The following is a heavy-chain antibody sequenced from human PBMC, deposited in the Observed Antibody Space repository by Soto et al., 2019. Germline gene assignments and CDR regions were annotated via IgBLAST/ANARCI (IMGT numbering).Heavy chain of an antibody. CDR1: GYSFTSYW. CDR2: IYPDDSDT. D-gene: IGHD3-10*01. Sequence: LGESLKISCKGSGYSFTSYWIGWVRQMPGKGLEWMGIIYPDDSDTRYSPSFQGQVTISADKSISTAYLQWSSLKASDTAMYYCAGGGVRGVITRTRDYYGMDVWGQGTTVTVSS. V-gene: IGHV5-51*01. J-gene: IGHJ6*02. CDR3: AGGGVRGVITRTRDYYGMDV.